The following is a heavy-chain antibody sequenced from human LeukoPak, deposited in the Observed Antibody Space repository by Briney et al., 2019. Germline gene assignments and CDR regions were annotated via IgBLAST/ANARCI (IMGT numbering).Heavy chain of an antibody. CDR3: ARVLFCAGSLDFGLDV. V-gene: IGHV3-21*01. Sequence: GGSLRLSCAASGFTFSSYSMNWVRQAPGKGLEWVSSISSSSSYIYYADSVKGRFTISRDNAKNSLYLQMNSLRAEDTAVYYCARVLFCAGSLDFGLDVWGKGTTVTVSS. D-gene: IGHD1-26*01. CDR1: GFTFSSYS. J-gene: IGHJ6*04. CDR2: ISSSSSYI.